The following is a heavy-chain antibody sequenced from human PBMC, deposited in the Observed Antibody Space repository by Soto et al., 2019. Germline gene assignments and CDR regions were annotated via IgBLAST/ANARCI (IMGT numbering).Heavy chain of an antibody. CDR3: EREGNILDGGRFDS. CDR2: INHSGST. D-gene: IGHD3-10*01. CDR1: GGSFSGYY. Sequence: SETLSLTCAVYGGSFSGYYWNWIRQPPGKGLEWIGEINHSGSTNYNPSLKSRVTISVDTSKNQFSLKLSSVTAADTAVYYCEREGNILDGGRFDSWGQGTLVTVSS. V-gene: IGHV4-34*01. J-gene: IGHJ4*02.